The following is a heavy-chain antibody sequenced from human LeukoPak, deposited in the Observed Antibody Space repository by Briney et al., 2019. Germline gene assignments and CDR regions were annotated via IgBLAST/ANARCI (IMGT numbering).Heavy chain of an antibody. D-gene: IGHD6-6*01. Sequence: QTGGSLRLSCAASGFTFSSYSMNWVRQAPGKGLEWVSYISSGSSTIYYADSVKGRFTISRDNAKNSLYLQMNSLRAEDMALYYCARSNAARPPYYYYYYMDVWGKGTTVTVSS. CDR3: ARSNAARPPYYYYYYMDV. V-gene: IGHV3-48*04. J-gene: IGHJ6*03. CDR1: GFTFSSYS. CDR2: ISSGSSTI.